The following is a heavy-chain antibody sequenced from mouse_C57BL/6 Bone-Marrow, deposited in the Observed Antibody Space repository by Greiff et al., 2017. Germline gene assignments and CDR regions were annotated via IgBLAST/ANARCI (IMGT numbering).Heavy chain of an antibody. J-gene: IGHJ3*02. CDR1: GYTFTGYW. CDR3: ATYSNGEL. Sequence: QVQLQQSGAELMKPGASVKLSCKATGYTFTGYWIEWVKQRPGHGLEWIGEILPGSGSTNYTEKFKGKATFTADTSSNTAYMQLSSLTTEDSAIYYCATYSNGELWGQGTLVTVSA. V-gene: IGHV1-9*01. CDR2: ILPGSGST. D-gene: IGHD2-5*01.